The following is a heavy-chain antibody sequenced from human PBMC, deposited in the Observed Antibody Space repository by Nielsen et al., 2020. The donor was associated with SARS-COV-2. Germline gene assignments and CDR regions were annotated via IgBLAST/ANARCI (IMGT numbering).Heavy chain of an antibody. CDR3: ARDVRSGPYLDS. V-gene: IGHV3-30*03. D-gene: IGHD2-15*01. J-gene: IGHJ4*02. Sequence: GESLKISCAASGFTFSSYGMHWVRQAPGKGLEWVAVISYDGSNKYYADSVKGRFTISRDNSKNTLYLQMNSLRAEDTAVYYCARDVRSGPYLDSWGQGTLVTVSS. CDR2: ISYDGSNK. CDR1: GFTFSSYG.